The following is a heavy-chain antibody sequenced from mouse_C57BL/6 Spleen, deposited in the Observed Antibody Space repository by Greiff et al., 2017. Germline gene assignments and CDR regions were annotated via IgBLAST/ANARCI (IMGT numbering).Heavy chain of an antibody. CDR3: ARRGDYDGAWFAY. V-gene: IGHV1-81*01. J-gene: IGHJ3*01. Sequence: QVQLQQSGAELARPGGSVKLSCKASGYTFTSYGISWVKQRTGQGLEWIGEIYPRSGNTYYNEKFKGKATLTADKSSSTAYMELRSLTSEDSAVYFCARRGDYDGAWFAYWGQGTLVTVSA. CDR2: IYPRSGNT. D-gene: IGHD2-4*01. CDR1: GYTFTSYG.